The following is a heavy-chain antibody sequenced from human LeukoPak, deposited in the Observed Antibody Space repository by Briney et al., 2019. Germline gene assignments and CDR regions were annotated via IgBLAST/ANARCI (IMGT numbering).Heavy chain of an antibody. CDR2: ISYDGSNK. CDR1: GFTFSSYG. CDR3: AKSDYGGNSDY. Sequence: GGSLRLSCAASGFTFSSYGMHWVRQAPGKGLEWVAVISYDGSNKYYADSVKGRFTISRDNSKNTLYLQMNSLRAEDTAVYYCAKSDYGGNSDYWGQGTLVTVSS. J-gene: IGHJ4*02. V-gene: IGHV3-30*18. D-gene: IGHD4-23*01.